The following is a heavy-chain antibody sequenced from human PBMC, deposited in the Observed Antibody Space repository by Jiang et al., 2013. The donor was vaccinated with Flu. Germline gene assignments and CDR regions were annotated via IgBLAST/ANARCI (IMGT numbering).Heavy chain of an antibody. Sequence: GFTFSSYAMSWVRQAPGRGWSGSQLLVVVVVAHTTQDSVKGRFTISRDNSKNTLYLQMNSLRAEDTAVYYCAKYDFWSGSIDYWGQGTLVTVSS. CDR2: LVVVVVA. D-gene: IGHD3-3*01. CDR3: AKYDFWSGSIDY. V-gene: IGHV3-23*01. CDR1: GFTFSSYA. J-gene: IGHJ4*02.